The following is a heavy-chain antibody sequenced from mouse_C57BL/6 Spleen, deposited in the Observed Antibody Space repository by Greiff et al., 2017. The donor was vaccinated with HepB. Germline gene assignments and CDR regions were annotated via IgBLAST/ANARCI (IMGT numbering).Heavy chain of an antibody. CDR1: GYTFTSYW. V-gene: IGHV1-50*01. D-gene: IGHD1-1*01. CDR2: IDPSATYA. Sequence: VQLQQSGAELVKPGASVKLSCKASGYTFTSYWMQWVKQRPGQGLDWIGEIDPSATYANYNQKFKGKATLTVDTSSNTAYMQLSSLTSEDSAVYYCARRTTVPYLDDWGQGTTRTVSS. J-gene: IGHJ2*01. CDR3: ARRTTVPYLDD.